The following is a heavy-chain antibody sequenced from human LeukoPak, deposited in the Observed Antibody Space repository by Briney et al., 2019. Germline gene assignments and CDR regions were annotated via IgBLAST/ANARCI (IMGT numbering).Heavy chain of an antibody. CDR2: IYTSGST. CDR1: GGSISSGSYY. D-gene: IGHD3-22*01. CDR3: ARGYYDSSGYYYDAFDI. V-gene: IGHV4-61*02. Sequence: PSETLSLTCTVSGGSISSGSYYWSCIRQPAGKGLECIGRIYTSGSTNYNPSLKSRVTISVDTSKNQFSLKLSSVTAADTAVYYCARGYYDSSGYYYDAFDIWGQGTMVTVSS. J-gene: IGHJ3*02.